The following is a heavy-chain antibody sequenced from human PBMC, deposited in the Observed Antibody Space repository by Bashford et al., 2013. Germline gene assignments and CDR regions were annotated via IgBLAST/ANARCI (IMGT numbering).Heavy chain of an antibody. CDR2: IYWDNDK. D-gene: IGHD5-12*01. J-gene: IGHJ4*02. Sequence: SGPTLVKPTETLTLTCSFSGFSLNTNGVGVGWIRQPPGKALQWLAVIYWDNDKRYAPSLESRLTIIKDTSKNQVVLTMTNMDPEDTATYYCAHRGFVGLLATTFDHWGQGARVTVSS. CDR1: GFSLNTNGVG. CDR3: AHRGFVGLLATTFDH. V-gene: IGHV2-5*05.